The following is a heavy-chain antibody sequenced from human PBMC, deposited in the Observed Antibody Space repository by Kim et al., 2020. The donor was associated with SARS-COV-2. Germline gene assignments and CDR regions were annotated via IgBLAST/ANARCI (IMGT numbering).Heavy chain of an antibody. J-gene: IGHJ4*02. CDR1: GFTFSNYG. CDR2: IWYDGTNK. D-gene: IGHD2-2*01. CDR3: AREWGYCSSISCFEGGVFDY. Sequence: GGSLRLSCAASGFTFSNYGMHWVRQAPGKGLEWVAVIWYDGTNKYYEDSVKGRFTISRDNSKNTLYLQMNSLRAEDTAVYYCAREWGYCSSISCFEGGVFDYWGQGSLVTVSS. V-gene: IGHV3-33*01.